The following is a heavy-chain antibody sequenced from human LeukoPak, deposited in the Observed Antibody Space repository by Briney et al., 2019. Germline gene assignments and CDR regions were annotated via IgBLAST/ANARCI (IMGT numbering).Heavy chain of an antibody. CDR2: ISAYNGNT. CDR3: AREGFPGYCSGGSCYSLHWFDP. Sequence: ASVKVSCKASGYTFTSYGISWVRQAPGQGLEWMGWISAYNGNTNYAQELQGRVTMTTDTSTSTAYMELRSLRSDDTAVYYCAREGFPGYCSGGSCYSLHWFDPWGLGTLVTVSS. CDR1: GYTFTSYG. V-gene: IGHV1-18*01. J-gene: IGHJ5*02. D-gene: IGHD2-15*01.